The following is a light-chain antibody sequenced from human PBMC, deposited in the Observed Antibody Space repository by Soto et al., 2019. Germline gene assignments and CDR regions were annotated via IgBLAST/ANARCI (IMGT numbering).Light chain of an antibody. CDR2: KAS. J-gene: IGKJ1*01. Sequence: DIQMTQSPSTLSGSVGDRVTITCRASQTISSWLAWYQQKPGKAPKLLIYKASTLNSGVPSRFSGSGSGTEFTPTISSLHHDDLASYYCQHYNCYSEAFGQGTKVELK. V-gene: IGKV1-5*03. CDR3: QHYNCYSEA. CDR1: QTISSW.